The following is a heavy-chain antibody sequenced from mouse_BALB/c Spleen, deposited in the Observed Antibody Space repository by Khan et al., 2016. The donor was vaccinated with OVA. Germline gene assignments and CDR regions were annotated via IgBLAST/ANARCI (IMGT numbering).Heavy chain of an antibody. D-gene: IGHD2-1*01. CDR1: GYTFTNYG. CDR3: ARSNDNYWFAY. J-gene: IGHJ3*01. V-gene: IGHV9-3-1*01. Sequence: QIQLVQSGPELKKPGETVKISCKASGYTFTNYGMNWVKQAPGKGLKWMGWINTYTGEPTYADDFKGRFAFSLETSASTAYLQINNLKNEDTATYCCARSNDNYWFAYWGQGTLVTVSA. CDR2: INTYTGEP.